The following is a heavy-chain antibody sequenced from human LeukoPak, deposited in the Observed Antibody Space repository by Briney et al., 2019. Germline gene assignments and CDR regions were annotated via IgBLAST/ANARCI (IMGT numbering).Heavy chain of an antibody. CDR2: IYHSGST. CDR1: GGSISSSNW. Sequence: SETLSLTCAVSGGSISSSNWWSWVRQPPGKGLEWIGEIYHSGSTNYNPSLESRVTISVDKSKNQFSLKLSSVTAADTAVYYCARSWYYYGSGSYTPGWYFDLWGRGTLVTVSS. J-gene: IGHJ2*01. D-gene: IGHD3-10*01. V-gene: IGHV4-4*02. CDR3: ARSWYYYGSGSYTPGWYFDL.